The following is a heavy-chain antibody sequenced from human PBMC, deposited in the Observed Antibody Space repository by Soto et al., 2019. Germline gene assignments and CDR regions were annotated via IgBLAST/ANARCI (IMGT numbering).Heavy chain of an antibody. CDR1: GFTFSSYG. CDR2: ISYDGSNK. J-gene: IGHJ5*02. D-gene: IGHD3-10*01. CDR3: AKQRAAPLGVRGVTWDWFDP. V-gene: IGHV3-30*18. Sequence: QVQLVESGGGVVQPGRSLRLSCVASGFTFSSYGMHWVRQAPGKGLEWVAVISYDGSNKYYADSVKGRFTISRDNSKNTLYLQMNSLRAEDTAVYYCAKQRAAPLGVRGVTWDWFDPWGQGTLVTVSS.